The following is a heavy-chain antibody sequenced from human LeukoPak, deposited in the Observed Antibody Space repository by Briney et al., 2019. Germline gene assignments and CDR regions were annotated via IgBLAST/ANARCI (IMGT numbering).Heavy chain of an antibody. V-gene: IGHV1-18*04. J-gene: IGHJ4*02. CDR3: ARDYGQQLGYDY. CDR2: ISAYNGNT. D-gene: IGHD6-13*01. CDR1: GYTFTGYY. Sequence: ASVKVSCKASGYTFTGYYIHWVRQAPGQGLEWMGWISAYNGNTNYAQKLQGRVTMTTDTSTSTAYMELRSLRSDDTAVYYCARDYGQQLGYDYWGQGTLVTVSS.